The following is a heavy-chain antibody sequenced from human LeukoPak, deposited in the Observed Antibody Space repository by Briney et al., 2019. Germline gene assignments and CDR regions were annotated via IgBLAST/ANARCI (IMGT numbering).Heavy chain of an antibody. V-gene: IGHV3-7*01. J-gene: IGHJ6*02. CDR2: IKQDGSEK. CDR1: EFTFSDYW. D-gene: IGHD2-15*01. Sequence: PGGSLRLSCAASEFTFSDYWMSWVRQAPGKGLEWVANIKQDGSEKYYVDSVKGRFTISRDNAKNSLYLQMNSLRAEDTAVYYCARDIVVVVATMIRYYYGMDVWGQGTMVTVSS. CDR3: ARDIVVVVATMIRYYYGMDV.